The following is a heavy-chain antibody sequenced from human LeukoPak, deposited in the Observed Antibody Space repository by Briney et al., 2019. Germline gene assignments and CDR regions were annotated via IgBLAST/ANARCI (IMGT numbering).Heavy chain of an antibody. D-gene: IGHD3-9*01. CDR3: ARGVPYYDILTGYLSYYYGMDV. CDR2: IYYSGST. CDR1: GGSISSYY. Sequence: SETLSLTCTVSGGSISSYYWSWIRQPPGKGLEWIGYIYYSGSTNYNPSLKSRVTISVDTSKNQFSLKLSSVTAADTAVYYCARGVPYYDILTGYLSYYYGMDVWGQGTTVTVSS. V-gene: IGHV4-59*08. J-gene: IGHJ6*02.